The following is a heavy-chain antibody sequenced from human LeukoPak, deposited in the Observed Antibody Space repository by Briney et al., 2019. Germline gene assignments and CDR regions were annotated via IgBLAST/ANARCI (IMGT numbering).Heavy chain of an antibody. Sequence: SETLSLTCTVSGGSISSSSSYWGWIRQSPGKGLEWIGSLQYRGSTYYNPSLKSRVTISVDTSKNQFFLKLSSVTAADTAVYYCARHEAAPYFDYWGQGTLVTVSS. CDR3: ARHEAAPYFDY. V-gene: IGHV4-39*07. CDR2: LQYRGST. CDR1: GGSISSSSSY. J-gene: IGHJ4*02.